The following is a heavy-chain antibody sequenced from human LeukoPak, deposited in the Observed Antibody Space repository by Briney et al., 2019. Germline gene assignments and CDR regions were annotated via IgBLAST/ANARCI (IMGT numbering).Heavy chain of an antibody. Sequence: SETLSLTCTVSGGSISSYYWSWVRQPPGKGLEWIGYIYYSGSTNYNPSLKSRVTISVDTSKNQFSLMLSSVTAADTAVYYCARSPDYGDYFDYWGQGTLVTVSS. V-gene: IGHV4-59*01. D-gene: IGHD4-17*01. CDR3: ARSPDYGDYFDY. J-gene: IGHJ4*02. CDR2: IYYSGST. CDR1: GGSISSYY.